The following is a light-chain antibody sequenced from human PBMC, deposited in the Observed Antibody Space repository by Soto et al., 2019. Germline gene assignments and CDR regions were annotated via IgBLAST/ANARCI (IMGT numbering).Light chain of an antibody. CDR3: QQYYSYST. V-gene: IGKV1-5*01. CDR2: AAS. CDR1: QSISSW. J-gene: IGKJ5*01. Sequence: DIQMTQSPSTLSASVGDRVTITCRASQSISSWLAWYQQKPGKAPKLLIYAASTLQSGVPSRFSGSGSGTDFTLTISCLQSEDFATYYCQQYYSYSTFGQGTRLEIK.